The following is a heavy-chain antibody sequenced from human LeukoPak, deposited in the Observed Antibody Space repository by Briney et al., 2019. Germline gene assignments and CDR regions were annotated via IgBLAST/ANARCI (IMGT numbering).Heavy chain of an antibody. CDR1: GGSISTYY. Sequence: SSETLSLTCTVSGGSISTYYWSWIRQPPGKGLEWIGYISYTGSTNYNTSLRGRVTISVDTSKNQFSLKLSSVTAADTAVYYCARGAVLDYWGQGTLVTVSS. CDR3: ARGAVLDY. J-gene: IGHJ4*02. CDR2: ISYTGST. V-gene: IGHV4-59*01. D-gene: IGHD6-19*01.